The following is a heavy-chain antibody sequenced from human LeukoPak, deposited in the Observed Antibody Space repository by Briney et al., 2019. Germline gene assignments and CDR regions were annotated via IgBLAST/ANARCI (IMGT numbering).Heavy chain of an antibody. CDR2: ISWNSGSI. V-gene: IGHV3-9*01. J-gene: IGHJ4*02. Sequence: PGGSPRLSCAASGFTFDDYAMHWVRQAPGKGLEWVSGISWNSGSIGYADSVKGRFTISRDNAKNSLYLQMSSLRAEDTALYYCAKGGLRYSSGWYYFDYWGQGTLVTVSS. CDR1: GFTFDDYA. CDR3: AKGGLRYSSGWYYFDY. D-gene: IGHD6-19*01.